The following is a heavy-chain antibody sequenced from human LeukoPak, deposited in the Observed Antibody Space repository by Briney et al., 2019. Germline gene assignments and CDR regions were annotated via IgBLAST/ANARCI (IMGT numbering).Heavy chain of an antibody. Sequence: PGGSLRLSCATSGFSFTNYGINWVRQAPGKGLEWVSYISSSSSKIYYADSVKGRFTISRDNAKNSLYLQMNSLRAEDTAVYYCASGSYVYWYFDYWGQGTLVTVSS. CDR1: GFSFTNYG. CDR3: ASGSYVYWYFDY. J-gene: IGHJ4*02. CDR2: ISSSSSKI. V-gene: IGHV3-48*04. D-gene: IGHD5-18*01.